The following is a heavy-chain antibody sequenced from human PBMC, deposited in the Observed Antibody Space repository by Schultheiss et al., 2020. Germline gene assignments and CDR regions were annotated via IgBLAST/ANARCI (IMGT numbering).Heavy chain of an antibody. J-gene: IGHJ5*02. CDR1: GGSIRSSY. CDR2: VYYSGGA. Sequence: SETLSLTCAVSGGSIRSSYWSWIRQSPGKGLEWIGFVYYSGGAKYNPSLRSRVTMSIDTSNNQFSLKLTSVTAADTAVYYCARNLNDNSLDPWGQGTLVTVSS. D-gene: IGHD1-1*01. CDR3: ARNLNDNSLDP. V-gene: IGHV4-59*01.